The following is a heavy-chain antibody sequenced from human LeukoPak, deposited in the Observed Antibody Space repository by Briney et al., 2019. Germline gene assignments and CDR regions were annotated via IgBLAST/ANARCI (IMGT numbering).Heavy chain of an antibody. J-gene: IGHJ4*02. V-gene: IGHV3-53*01. CDR3: ASATYSGSYPFDY. D-gene: IGHD1-26*01. CDR1: GFTVSSNY. CDR2: IYSGGST. Sequence: GGSLRLSCAASGFTVSSNYMSWVRQAPGKGLEWVSVIYSGGSTYYADSVKGRFTISRDNSKNTLYLQMNSLRAEDTAVYYCASATYSGSYPFDYWGQGTLVTVSS.